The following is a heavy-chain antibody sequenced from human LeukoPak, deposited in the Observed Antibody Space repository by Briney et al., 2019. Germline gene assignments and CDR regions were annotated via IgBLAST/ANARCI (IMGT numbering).Heavy chain of an antibody. CDR2: IKQDGSEK. J-gene: IGHJ4*02. V-gene: IGHV3-7*01. D-gene: IGHD6-13*01. CDR3: AREWQGGIAAAGTRIEGDY. CDR1: GFSVSGYW. Sequence: GGSLRLSCAVSGFSVSGYWMTWLRQAPGKGLEWVANIKQDGSEKNYVDSLKGRFTISRDNAENSLFLQMNSLRVEDTAVYYCAREWQGGIAAAGTRIEGDYWGQGTLVAVSS.